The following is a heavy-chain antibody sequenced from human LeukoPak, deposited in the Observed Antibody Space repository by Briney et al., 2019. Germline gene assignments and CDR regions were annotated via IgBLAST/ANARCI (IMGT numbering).Heavy chain of an antibody. CDR2: ISSRGSTT. J-gene: IGHJ4*02. D-gene: IGHD5/OR15-5a*01. V-gene: IGHV3-48*03. CDR3: AAHSSLRY. CDR1: GFTFSTYE. Sequence: PGGSLRLSCAASGFTFSTYEMNWVRQAPGKGLEWVSYISSRGSTTHYTDSVKGRFTISRDNAKNSLYLQMNSLRAEDTALYYCAAHSSLRYWGQGILVTVSS.